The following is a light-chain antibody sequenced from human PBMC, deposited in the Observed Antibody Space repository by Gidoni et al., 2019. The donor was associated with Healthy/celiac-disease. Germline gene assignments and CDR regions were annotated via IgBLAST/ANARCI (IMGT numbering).Light chain of an antibody. CDR2: WAS. J-gene: IGKJ1*01. CDR3: QQYYSTPQT. V-gene: IGKV4-1*01. CDR1: QSVLYSSNNKNY. Sequence: DIVMTQSPDSLAVSLGERDTINCKSSQSVLYSSNNKNYVAWYQQKPGQPPKLLIYWASTRESGVPDRFSGSGSGTDFTLTISSLQAEDVAVYYCQQYYSTPQTFGQGTKVEIK.